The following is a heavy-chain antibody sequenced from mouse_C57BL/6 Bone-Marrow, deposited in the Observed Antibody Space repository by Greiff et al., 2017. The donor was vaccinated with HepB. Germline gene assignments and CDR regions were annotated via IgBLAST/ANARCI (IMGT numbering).Heavy chain of an antibody. J-gene: IGHJ2*01. CDR3: TGDYYGSSPHSVDY. D-gene: IGHD1-1*01. V-gene: IGHV1-5*01. CDR1: GYTFTSYW. Sequence: VQLKQSGTVLARPGASVKMSCKTSGYTFTSYWMHWVKQRPGQGLEWIGAIYPGNSDTSYNQKFKGKAKLTAVTSASAAYMELSSLTNEDSAVYYWTGDYYGSSPHSVDYWGQGTTLTVSS. CDR2: IYPGNSDT.